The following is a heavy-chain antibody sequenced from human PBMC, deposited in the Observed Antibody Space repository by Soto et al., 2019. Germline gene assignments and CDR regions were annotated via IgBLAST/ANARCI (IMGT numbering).Heavy chain of an antibody. D-gene: IGHD2-2*01. CDR1: GYSFTTQW. Sequence: PGESLKISCKASGYSFTTQWIDWVRQMPGKGLEWMGGVFPGDSDTRYSPSFQGQVTISADKSLSTVYLQWSSLKASDTAMYYCARRGYHDYWGQGTLVTVSS. J-gene: IGHJ4*02. V-gene: IGHV5-51*01. CDR2: VFPGDSDT. CDR3: ARRGYHDY.